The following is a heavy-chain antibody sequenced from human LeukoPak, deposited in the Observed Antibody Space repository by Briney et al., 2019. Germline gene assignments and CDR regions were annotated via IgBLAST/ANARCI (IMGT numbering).Heavy chain of an antibody. J-gene: IGHJ4*02. CDR3: ARDRVGYCSSTSCYHFDY. V-gene: IGHV1-69*06. D-gene: IGHD2-2*01. CDR1: GGTFSSYA. CDR2: IIPIFGTA. Sequence: GASVKVSCKASGGTFSSYAISWVRQAPGQGLEWMGGIIPIFGTANYAQKFQGRVTITADKSTSTAYMELGSLRSEDTAVYYCARDRVGYCSSTSCYHFDYWGQGTLVTVSS.